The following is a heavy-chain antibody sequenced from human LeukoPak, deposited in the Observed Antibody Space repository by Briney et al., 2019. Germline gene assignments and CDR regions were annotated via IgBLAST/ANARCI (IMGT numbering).Heavy chain of an antibody. J-gene: IGHJ4*02. CDR2: ISAYNGNT. CDR3: ARGMGLLWFGELLPDY. V-gene: IGHV1-18*01. CDR1: GYTSTRYG. Sequence: GASVKVSCKASGYTSTRYGISWVRQAPGQGLEWMGWISAYNGNTNYAQKLQGRVTMTTDTSTRTAYMELRSLRSDDTAVYYCARGMGLLWFGELLPDYWGQGTLVTVSS. D-gene: IGHD3-10*01.